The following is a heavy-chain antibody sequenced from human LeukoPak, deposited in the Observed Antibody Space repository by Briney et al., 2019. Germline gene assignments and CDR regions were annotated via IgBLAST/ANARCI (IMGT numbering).Heavy chain of an antibody. V-gene: IGHV4-61*08. Sequence: SQTLSLTCTVSGGSISSGDYYWSWIRQPPGKGLEWIGEINHSGSTNYNPSLKSRVTISVDTSKNQFSLKLSSVTAADTAVYYCARDRVGYSYGSFVYWGQGTLVTVSS. D-gene: IGHD5-18*01. CDR1: GGSISSGDYY. CDR3: ARDRVGYSYGSFVY. CDR2: INHSGST. J-gene: IGHJ4*02.